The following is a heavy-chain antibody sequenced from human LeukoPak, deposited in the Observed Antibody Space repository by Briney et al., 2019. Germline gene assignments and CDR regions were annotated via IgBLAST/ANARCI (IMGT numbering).Heavy chain of an antibody. D-gene: IGHD3-10*01. V-gene: IGHV1-2*02. Sequence: ASVKVSCKASGGTFSSYAISWVRQATGQGLEWMGWMNPNSGGTNYAQKFQGRVTMTRDTSISTAYMELSRLRSDDTAVYYCARENDITMVRGVLFFGMDVWGQGTTVTVSS. J-gene: IGHJ6*02. CDR1: GGTFSSYA. CDR3: ARENDITMVRGVLFFGMDV. CDR2: MNPNSGGT.